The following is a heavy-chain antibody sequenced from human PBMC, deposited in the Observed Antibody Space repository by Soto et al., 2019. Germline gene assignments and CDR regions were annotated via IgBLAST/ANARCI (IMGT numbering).Heavy chain of an antibody. D-gene: IGHD2-21*01. J-gene: IGHJ4*02. CDR2: SSGRGGRT. Sequence: EVQLLESGGVLIQPGGSLRLSCEASGFTFSNYGMTWVRLAPGKGLEWVSTSSGRGGRTFYADPVKGRFTISRDNSKNTLYLQMKSLRAEDTAVYYCAKEMIASTLADFFDYWGQGTLVTVSS. CDR1: GFTFSNYG. V-gene: IGHV3-23*01. CDR3: AKEMIASTLADFFDY.